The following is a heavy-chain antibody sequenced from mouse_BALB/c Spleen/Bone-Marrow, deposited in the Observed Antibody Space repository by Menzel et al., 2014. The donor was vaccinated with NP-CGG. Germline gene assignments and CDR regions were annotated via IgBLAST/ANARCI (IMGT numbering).Heavy chain of an antibody. CDR1: GFPFTTYW. V-gene: IGHV1-7*01. Sequence: QVQLQQSGAELEKPGASVKMSCKASGFPFTTYWMHWFKQRPGQGLEWIGYIDPSTGHTEYNQNFKDKATLTADKSSSTAYMQLSSLTSEDSAVYYCARPYRYDKEFAYWGQGTLVTVSA. CDR3: ARPYRYDKEFAY. CDR2: IDPSTGHT. D-gene: IGHD2-14*01. J-gene: IGHJ3*01.